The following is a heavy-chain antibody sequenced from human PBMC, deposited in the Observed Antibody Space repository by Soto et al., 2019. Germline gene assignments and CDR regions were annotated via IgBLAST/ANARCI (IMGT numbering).Heavy chain of an antibody. J-gene: IGHJ4*02. CDR1: GGTFSSYT. D-gene: IGHD4-17*01. V-gene: IGHV1-69*02. Sequence: QVQLVQSGAEVKKPGSSVKVSCKASGGTFSSYTISWVRQAPGQGLEWMGRIIPILGIANYAQKFQGRVTITADKSTSTAYMELSSLRSEDTAVYYCATDYGDYGRAAYDYWGQGTLVTVSS. CDR2: IIPILGIA. CDR3: ATDYGDYGRAAYDY.